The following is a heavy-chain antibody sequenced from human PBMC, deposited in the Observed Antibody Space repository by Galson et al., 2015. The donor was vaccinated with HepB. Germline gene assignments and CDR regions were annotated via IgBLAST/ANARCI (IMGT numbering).Heavy chain of an antibody. CDR3: AREGWDVFDV. V-gene: IGHV4-59*01. J-gene: IGHJ3*01. CDR2: IHSSGST. D-gene: IGHD6-19*01. CDR1: GGSISGYF. Sequence: SETLSLTCTVSGGSISGYFWSWIRQPPGKALEWIAYIHSSGSTNYNPSLKSRVTISMDTSKNQFSLKLSSVTAADTAVYYCAREGWDVFDVWGQGTMVIVSS.